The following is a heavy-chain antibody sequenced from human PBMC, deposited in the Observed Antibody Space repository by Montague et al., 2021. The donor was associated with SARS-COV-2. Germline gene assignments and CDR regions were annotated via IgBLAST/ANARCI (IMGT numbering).Heavy chain of an antibody. V-gene: IGHV4-31*03. CDR1: GGSISSGGHY. J-gene: IGHJ2*01. CDR2: IYYSGST. D-gene: IGHD3-22*01. Sequence: TLSLTCTVSGGSISSGGHYWSWIRQHPGKGLEWIGYIYYSGSTYYXPSLKSRVTISVDTSKNQFSLKMSSVTAADTAVYYCARSPEPMIILIITSLNWYFDLWDRGTLVTVSS. CDR3: ARSPEPMIILIITSLNWYFDL.